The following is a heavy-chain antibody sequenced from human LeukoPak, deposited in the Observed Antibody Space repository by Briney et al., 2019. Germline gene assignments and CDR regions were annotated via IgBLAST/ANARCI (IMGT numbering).Heavy chain of an antibody. CDR3: AKEEVISGNHGVYFDY. Sequence: GGSLRLSCAASGFTFSSYAMSWVRQSPGKGLEWVSAISGSGGSTYYADSVKGRFTISRDNSRSTLYLQMNSLRAEDTAVYYCAKEEVISGNHGVYFDYWGQGTLVTVSS. CDR1: GFTFSSYA. D-gene: IGHD3-22*01. CDR2: ISGSGGST. J-gene: IGHJ4*02. V-gene: IGHV3-23*01.